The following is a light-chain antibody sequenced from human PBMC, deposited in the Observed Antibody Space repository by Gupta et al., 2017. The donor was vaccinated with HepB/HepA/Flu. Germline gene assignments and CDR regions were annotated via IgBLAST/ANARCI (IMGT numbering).Light chain of an antibody. V-gene: IGKV2-30*01. CDR3: MQVPHGPLT. CDR1: QSLVYSDGNSY. J-gene: IGKJ1*01. Sequence: DVVLTQSPLSLPVTLGQSASLSCRSSQSLVYSDGNSYLDWFHQRPGQSPRRLIYKVSTRDSGVPDRFSGSGSGTDFTLNITKVEAEDIGTYYCMQVPHGPLTFGRGTKVEVK. CDR2: KVS.